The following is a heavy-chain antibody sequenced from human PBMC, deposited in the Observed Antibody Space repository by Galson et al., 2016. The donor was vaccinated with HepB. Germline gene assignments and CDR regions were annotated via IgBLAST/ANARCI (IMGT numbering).Heavy chain of an antibody. CDR3: AKCPHYYDISGYYSL. CDR1: GFTFSSYA. D-gene: IGHD3-22*01. V-gene: IGHV3-23*01. CDR2: ISGSGIT. J-gene: IGHJ4*02. Sequence: SLRLSCAASGFTFSSYAMSWVRQSPGKGLEWVSAISGSGITYYADSVKGRFTISRDDSNNALYLQMSSLRAEDTAVYYCAKCPHYYDISGYYSLWGQGTLVTV.